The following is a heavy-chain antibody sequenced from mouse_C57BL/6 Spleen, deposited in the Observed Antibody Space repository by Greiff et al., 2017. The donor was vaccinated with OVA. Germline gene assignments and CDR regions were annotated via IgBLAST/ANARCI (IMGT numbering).Heavy chain of an antibody. CDR3: TRGQFITTVVAEDFDY. J-gene: IGHJ2*01. CDR1: GYTFTDYE. D-gene: IGHD1-1*01. Sequence: QVQLQQSGAELVRPGASVTLSCKASGYTFTDYEMHWVKQTPVHGLEWIGAIDPETGGTAYNQKFKGKAILTADKSSSTAYIELRSRTSEDSAVYYCTRGQFITTVVAEDFDYWGQGTTLTVSS. CDR2: IDPETGGT. V-gene: IGHV1-15*01.